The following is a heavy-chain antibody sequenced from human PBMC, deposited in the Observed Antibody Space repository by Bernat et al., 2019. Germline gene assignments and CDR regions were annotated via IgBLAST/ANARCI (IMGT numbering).Heavy chain of an antibody. CDR1: GFTFSAAW. CDR2: IKSAGGGGTT. CDR3: TWSQAVVGSFDI. J-gene: IGHJ3*02. V-gene: IGHV3-15*01. Sequence: EVQLVESGGGLIKPGGSLRLSCATSGFTFSAAWMCWVRQAPGKGLEWVGRIKSAGGGGTTDYAAPVKGRFTISRDDSKNTVFLEMNSRTAEDTAVYYWTWSQAVVGSFDIWGQGTMVSVSP. D-gene: IGHD3-3*01.